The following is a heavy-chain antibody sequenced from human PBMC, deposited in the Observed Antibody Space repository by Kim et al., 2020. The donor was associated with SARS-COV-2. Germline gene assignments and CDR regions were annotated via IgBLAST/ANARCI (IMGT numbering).Heavy chain of an antibody. CDR3: AREARNYYDSSGHYYFDY. CDR2: ISAYNGNT. D-gene: IGHD3-22*01. Sequence: ASVKVSCKASGYTFTSYGISWVRQAPGQGLEWMGWISAYNGNTNYAQKLQGRVTMTTDTSTSTAYMELRSLRSDDTAVYYCAREARNYYDSSGHYYFDYWGQGTLVTVSS. J-gene: IGHJ4*02. CDR1: GYTFTSYG. V-gene: IGHV1-18*01.